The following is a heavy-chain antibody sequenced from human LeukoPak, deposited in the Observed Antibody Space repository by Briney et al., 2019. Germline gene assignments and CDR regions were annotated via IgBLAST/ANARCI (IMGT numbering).Heavy chain of an antibody. V-gene: IGHV3-15*01. Sequence: GGSLRLSCAASGFPFINAWMTWVRQAPGRGLEWVGRIKGKSDGGTTEYAAPVKGRFTILKDDSENTLYLQMSSLKTEDTAVYYCARASYNWNYDAAFDIWGQGTMVTVSS. CDR3: ARASYNWNYDAAFDI. CDR1: GFPFINAW. CDR2: IKGKSDGGTT. D-gene: IGHD1-7*01. J-gene: IGHJ3*02.